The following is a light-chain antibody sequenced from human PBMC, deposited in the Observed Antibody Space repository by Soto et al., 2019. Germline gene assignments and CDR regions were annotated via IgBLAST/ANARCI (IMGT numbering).Light chain of an antibody. CDR2: ATS. V-gene: IGKV3-20*01. CDR1: QSVSNN. J-gene: IGKJ1*01. CDR3: QQYGSSGT. Sequence: EIVLTQSPGTLSLSPGERATLSCRASQSVSNNLAWYQQKPGQTPRLLIYATSTRATGIPARFSGSGSGTDFNLTISRLGPEDFAVYYCQQYGSSGTFGQGTKVDIK.